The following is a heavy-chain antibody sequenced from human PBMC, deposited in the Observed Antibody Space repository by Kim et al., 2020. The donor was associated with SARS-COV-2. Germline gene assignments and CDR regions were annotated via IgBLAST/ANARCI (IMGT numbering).Heavy chain of an antibody. Sequence: GGSLRLSCVASGFSFGTFDTSWVRQAPGKGLKWVSVIKRPDDSTYYAESVKGRFTVSRDSARITLYLQINSLRADDTAVYYCVKGAWLDYWGRGTLVNVSS. CDR2: IKRPDDST. CDR3: VKGAWLDY. D-gene: IGHD5-12*01. V-gene: IGHV3-23*01. J-gene: IGHJ4*02. CDR1: GFSFGTFD.